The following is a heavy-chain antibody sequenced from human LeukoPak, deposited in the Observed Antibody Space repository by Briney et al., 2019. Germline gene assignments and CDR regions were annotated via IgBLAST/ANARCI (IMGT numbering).Heavy chain of an antibody. D-gene: IGHD1-1*01. Sequence: SETLSLTCTVSGGSVSSGSSYWSWIRQPPGKGLEWIGYIYCSGSPNYNPSPKSRVTISVDTSKNQFSLKLSSVTAADTAVYYCARDLDWNDEDYYYGMDVWGQGTTVTVSS. CDR3: ARDLDWNDEDYYYGMDV. CDR1: GGSVSSGSSY. V-gene: IGHV4-61*01. CDR2: IYCSGSP. J-gene: IGHJ6*01.